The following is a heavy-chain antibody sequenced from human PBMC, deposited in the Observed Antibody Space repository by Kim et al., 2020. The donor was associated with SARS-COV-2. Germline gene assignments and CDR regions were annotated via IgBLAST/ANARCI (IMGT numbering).Heavy chain of an antibody. CDR3: ARVIQLWVPYYYYYMDV. CDR1: GFTFSSYA. V-gene: IGHV3-64*01. J-gene: IGHJ6*03. CDR2: ISSNGGST. D-gene: IGHD5-18*01. Sequence: GGSLRLSCAASGFTFSSYAMHWVRQAPGKGLEYVSAISSNGGSTYYANSVKGRFTISRDNSKNTLYLQMGSLRAEDMAVYYCARVIQLWVPYYYYYMDV.